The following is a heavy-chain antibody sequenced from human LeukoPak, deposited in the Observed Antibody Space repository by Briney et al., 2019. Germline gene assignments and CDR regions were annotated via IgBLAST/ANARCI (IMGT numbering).Heavy chain of an antibody. J-gene: IGHJ4*02. D-gene: IGHD4-23*01. V-gene: IGHV3-30*04. CDR1: GFTFSSYA. CDR3: AKDSLRWRVVNYYFDY. Sequence: GGSLRLSCAASGFTFSSYAMHWVRQAPGKGLEWVAVISYDGSNKYYVDSVKGRFTISRDNSNNTLYLQMNSLRAEDTAAYYCAKDSLRWRVVNYYFDYWGQGTLVTVSS. CDR2: ISYDGSNK.